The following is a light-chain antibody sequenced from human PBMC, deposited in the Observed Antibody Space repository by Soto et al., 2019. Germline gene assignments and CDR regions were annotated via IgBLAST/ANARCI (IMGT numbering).Light chain of an antibody. CDR1: QTISNSY. CDR3: LQYGRSPST. J-gene: IGKJ1*01. Sequence: EIVLTQSPGTLSLSPGERATLSCRASQTISNSYLAWYQQKPGQTPRLLIYGASSRATGIPDRFSGSASGTDFTLTVSRLEPEDFAVYYCLQYGRSPSTFGQGTKVEIK. CDR2: GAS. V-gene: IGKV3-20*01.